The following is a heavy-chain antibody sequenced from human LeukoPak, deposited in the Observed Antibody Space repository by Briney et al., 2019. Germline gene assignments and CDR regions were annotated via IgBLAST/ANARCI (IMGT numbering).Heavy chain of an antibody. D-gene: IGHD6-19*01. J-gene: IGHJ4*02. CDR1: GGSFSGYY. Sequence: SETLSLTRVVYGGSFSGYYWTWIRQPPGKGLEWIGEINHSGGTNYNPSLKSRVTISVDTSKNQFSLKLSSVTAADTAVYYCARDKAVAAIIDYWGQGTLVTVSS. CDR3: ARDKAVAAIIDY. V-gene: IGHV4-34*01. CDR2: INHSGGT.